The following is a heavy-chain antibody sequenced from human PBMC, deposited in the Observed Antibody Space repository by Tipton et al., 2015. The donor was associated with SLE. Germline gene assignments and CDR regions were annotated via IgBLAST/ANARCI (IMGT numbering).Heavy chain of an antibody. CDR3: AKLIGYCSSTSCDAFDI. V-gene: IGHV1-69*06. J-gene: IGHJ3*02. Sequence: QVQLVQSGPEVKKPGSSVKVSCKASGGTFSSYAISWVRQAPGQGLEWMGGIIPIFGTANYAQKFQGRVTMTRDTSTSTVYMELSSLRSEDTAVYYCAKLIGYCSSTSCDAFDIWGQGTMVTVSS. CDR1: GGTFSSYA. CDR2: IIPIFGTA. D-gene: IGHD2-2*01.